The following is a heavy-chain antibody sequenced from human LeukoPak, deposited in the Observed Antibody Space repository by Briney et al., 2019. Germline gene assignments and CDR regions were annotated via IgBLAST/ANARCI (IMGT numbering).Heavy chain of an antibody. CDR2: ISGSGGST. J-gene: IGHJ5*02. CDR3: AKDQGSASYNPHHP. D-gene: IGHD3-10*01. CDR1: RFTFSSYG. Sequence: GGSVRLSCVSSRFTFSSYGMSWVRQAPGKGLEWVSAISGSGGSTYYAGSVKGRFTIPRDNSKNTLYLQTNSLRAEDAAVYYCAKDQGSASYNPHHPRPQKTL. V-gene: IGHV3-23*01.